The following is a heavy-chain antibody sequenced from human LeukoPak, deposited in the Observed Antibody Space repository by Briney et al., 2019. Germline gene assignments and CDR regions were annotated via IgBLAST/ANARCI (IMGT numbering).Heavy chain of an antibody. V-gene: IGHV3-23*01. J-gene: IGHJ6*02. CDR1: GFTFSSYA. CDR3: AKDLALSGYSIYYYGMDV. Sequence: GGSLRLSCAASGFTFSSYAMSWVRQAPGKGLEWVSAISGSGGSTYYADSVKGRFTISRDNSKNTLYLQMNSLRAEDTAVYYCAKDLALSGYSIYYYGMDVWGQGTTVTVSS. D-gene: IGHD5-12*01. CDR2: ISGSGGST.